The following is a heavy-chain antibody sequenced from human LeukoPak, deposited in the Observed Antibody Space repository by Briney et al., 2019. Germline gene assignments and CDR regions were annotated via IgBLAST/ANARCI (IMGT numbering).Heavy chain of an antibody. D-gene: IGHD3-22*01. CDR3: AKKGYYDGSGYYMYYFDH. CDR2: ISSSSSTK. Sequence: GGSLRLSCAASGFTFSSYSMNWVRQAPGKGLEWVSYISSSSSTKYYADSVKGRFIISRDNAKNSLYLQMNSLRAEDTAVYYCAKKGYYDGSGYYMYYFDHWGQGTLVTVSS. V-gene: IGHV3-48*04. CDR1: GFTFSSYS. J-gene: IGHJ4*02.